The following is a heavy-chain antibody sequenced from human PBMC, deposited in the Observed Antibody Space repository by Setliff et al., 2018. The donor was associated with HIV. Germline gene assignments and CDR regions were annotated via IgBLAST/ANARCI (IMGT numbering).Heavy chain of an antibody. CDR1: GYTFTSYA. V-gene: IGHV1-3*01. CDR3: AREFSSSWYDWFDP. D-gene: IGHD6-13*01. J-gene: IGHJ5*02. Sequence: ASVKVSCKASGYTFTSYAMHWVRQAPGQRPEWVGWINADNGNTKYSQKFQGRVTITRDTSASTAYMELSSLRSEDTAVYYCAREFSSSWYDWFDPWGQGTLVTVSS. CDR2: INADNGNT.